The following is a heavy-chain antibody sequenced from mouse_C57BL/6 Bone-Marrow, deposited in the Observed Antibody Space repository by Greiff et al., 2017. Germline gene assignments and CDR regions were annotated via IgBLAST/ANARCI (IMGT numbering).Heavy chain of an antibody. V-gene: IGHV8-8*01. CDR2: IWWDDDK. D-gene: IGHD1-1*01. Sequence: QVTLKESGPGILQPSQTLSLTCSFSGFSLSTFGMGVGWIRQPSGKGLEWLAHIWWDDDKYYNPALKSRLTISKDTYKNQVFLKIANVDTADTATYYCARIGFPITTVVGRAMDYWGQGTSVTVSS. CDR1: GFSLSTFGMG. CDR3: ARIGFPITTVVGRAMDY. J-gene: IGHJ4*01.